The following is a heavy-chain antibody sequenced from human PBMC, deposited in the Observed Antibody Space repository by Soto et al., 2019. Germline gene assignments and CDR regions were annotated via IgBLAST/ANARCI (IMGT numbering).Heavy chain of an antibody. CDR2: IKQDGSEK. CDR3: ARRITAAGAYDY. J-gene: IGHJ4*02. D-gene: IGHD6-13*01. V-gene: IGHV3-7*01. CDR1: GFTFSSSW. Sequence: GGSLRLSCAASGFTFSSSWMNWVRQAAGKGLEWVANIKQDGSEKYYVDSVKGRFTISRDNAKNSLYLQMNSLRAEDTAVYYCARRITAAGAYDYWGQGTLVTVSS.